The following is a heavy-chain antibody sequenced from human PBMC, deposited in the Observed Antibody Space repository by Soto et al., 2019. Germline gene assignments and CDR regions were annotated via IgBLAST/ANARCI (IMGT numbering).Heavy chain of an antibody. J-gene: IGHJ4*02. D-gene: IGHD5-12*01. CDR2: ISYDGSNK. V-gene: IGHV3-30*18. CDR3: AKEAGRDGYNYVGY. CDR1: GFTFSSYG. Sequence: QVQLVESGGGVVQPGRSLRLSCAASGFTFSSYGMHWVRQAPGKGLECVAVISYDGSNKYYADSVKGRFTISRDNSKNPLYLQMNSLRPEDTAVYYCAKEAGRDGYNYVGYWGPGTLVIVSS.